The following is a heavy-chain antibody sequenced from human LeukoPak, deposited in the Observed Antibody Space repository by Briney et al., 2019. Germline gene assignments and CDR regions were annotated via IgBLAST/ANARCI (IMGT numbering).Heavy chain of an antibody. CDR2: ISAYNGNT. CDR3: ASFRPVGSWGFCSSTSCQFIPLD. CDR1: GYNFTSDG. J-gene: IGHJ4*02. V-gene: IGHV1-18*01. D-gene: IGHD2-2*01. Sequence: GASVKVSCKASGYNFTSDGITWVRQAPGQGLEWMGWISAYNGNTNYAQKLQGRVTMTTDTSTSTAYMELRSLRSDDTAVYYCASFRPVGSWGFCSSTSCQFIPLDWGQGTLVTVSS.